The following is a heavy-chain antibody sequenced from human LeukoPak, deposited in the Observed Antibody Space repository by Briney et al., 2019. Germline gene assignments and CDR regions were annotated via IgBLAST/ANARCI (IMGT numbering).Heavy chain of an antibody. D-gene: IGHD6-6*01. CDR3: ARIGYSSSSLDY. Sequence: GGSLRLSCGASGFTFSSYWMTWVRQAPGKGLEWVANIKQDGSVKYYMDSVKGRFTISRDNAKNSQYLQMNSLRAEDTAVYYCARIGYSSSSLDYRGQGTLVTVSS. J-gene: IGHJ4*02. V-gene: IGHV3-7*01. CDR1: GFTFSSYW. CDR2: IKQDGSVK.